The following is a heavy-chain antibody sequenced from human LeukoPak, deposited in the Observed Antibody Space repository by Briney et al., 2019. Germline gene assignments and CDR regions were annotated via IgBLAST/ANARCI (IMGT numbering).Heavy chain of an antibody. D-gene: IGHD6-19*01. V-gene: IGHV3-23*01. CDR1: GFTFSSYA. CDR2: LSGSGITT. Sequence: PGGSPRLSCAASGFTFSSYAMSWVRQAPGKGLEWVSTLSGSGITTYYADSVKGRFTISRDNSKNTLYLQMNSLRAEDTAVYYCAKGIYSSGWSYFDYWGHGTLVTVSS. CDR3: AKGIYSSGWSYFDY. J-gene: IGHJ4*01.